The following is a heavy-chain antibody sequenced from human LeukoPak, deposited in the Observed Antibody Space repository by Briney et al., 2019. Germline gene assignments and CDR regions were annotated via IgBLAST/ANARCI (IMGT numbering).Heavy chain of an antibody. V-gene: IGHV1-18*01. CDR1: GYTFTSYG. CDR3: ASGLTPYYYGSGSYQ. Sequence: ASVKVSCRASGYTFTSYGISWVRQAPGQGLEWMGWISAYNGNTNYAQKLRGRVTMTTDTSTSTAYMELRSLRSDDTAVYYCASGLTPYYYGSGSYQWGQGTLVTVSS. J-gene: IGHJ4*02. CDR2: ISAYNGNT. D-gene: IGHD3-10*01.